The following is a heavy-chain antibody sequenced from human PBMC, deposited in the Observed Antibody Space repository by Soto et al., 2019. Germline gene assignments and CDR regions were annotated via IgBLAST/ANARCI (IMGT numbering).Heavy chain of an antibody. CDR2: VNPSGGST. D-gene: IGHD2-15*01. CDR1: GYLFTAYS. V-gene: IGHV1-46*01. J-gene: IGHJ1*01. Sequence: ASVKVSCKASGYLFTAYSMHGGRLAPGQGLEWMGVVNPSGGSTKYAQNFQGRVTMTRDTSTTTIYMELSSLRSDDTAIYYCAREENCSGGTCYSEYFHRWGQGTLVTVSS. CDR3: AREENCSGGTCYSEYFHR.